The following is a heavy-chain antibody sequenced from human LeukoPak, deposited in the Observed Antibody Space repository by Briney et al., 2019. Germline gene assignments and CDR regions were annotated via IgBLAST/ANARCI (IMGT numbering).Heavy chain of an antibody. D-gene: IGHD6-13*01. CDR1: GGSFSGYY. CDR3: ASTTAAAGNLDDY. Sequence: SETLSLTCAVYGGSFSGYYWSWIRQPPGKGLEWIGEINHSGSTNYNPSLKSRVTISVDTSKNQFSLKLSSVTAADTAMYYCASTTAAAGNLDDYWGQGTLVTVSS. J-gene: IGHJ4*02. V-gene: IGHV4-34*01. CDR2: INHSGST.